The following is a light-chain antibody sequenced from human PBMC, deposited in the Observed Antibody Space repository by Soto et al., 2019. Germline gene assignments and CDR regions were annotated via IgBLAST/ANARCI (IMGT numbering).Light chain of an antibody. V-gene: IGKV1-27*01. CDR1: RGITNY. Sequence: DIQMTQSPSSLSASVGDRVTITCRASRGITNYLAWYQQKPGKVPKLLIYAASTLQSGVPSRFSGSGSGTDFTLTISSLQSEDFGLYYCHQYNNFWTFGQGTRWIS. CDR3: HQYNNFWT. CDR2: AAS. J-gene: IGKJ1*01.